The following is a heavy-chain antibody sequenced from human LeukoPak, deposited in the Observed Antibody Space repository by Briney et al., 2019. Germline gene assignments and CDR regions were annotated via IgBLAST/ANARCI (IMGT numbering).Heavy chain of an antibody. D-gene: IGHD1-26*01. CDR1: GYTFTGYY. CDR3: ARAVHGSYGADFDY. Sequence: GASVKVSCKASGYTFTGYYMHWVRQAPGQGLEWMGWINPNSGGTNYAQKFQGRVTMTRDTSISTAYMELSRLRSDDTAVYYCARAVHGSYGADFDYWGQGTLVTVSS. CDR2: INPNSGGT. J-gene: IGHJ4*02. V-gene: IGHV1-2*02.